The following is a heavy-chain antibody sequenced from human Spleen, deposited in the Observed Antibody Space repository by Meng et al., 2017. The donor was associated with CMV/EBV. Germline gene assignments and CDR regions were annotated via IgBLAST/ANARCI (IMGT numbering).Heavy chain of an antibody. Sequence: GGSLRLSCAASGFTFSSHGMHWVRQAAGKGLEWVAFIRYDGSNKYYADSVKGRFTISRDNSKNTLYLQMNSLRAEDTAVYYCARESSSRYYFDYWGQGTLVTVSS. CDR3: ARESSSRYYFDY. D-gene: IGHD6-6*01. J-gene: IGHJ4*02. V-gene: IGHV3-30*02. CDR1: GFTFSSHG. CDR2: IRYDGSNK.